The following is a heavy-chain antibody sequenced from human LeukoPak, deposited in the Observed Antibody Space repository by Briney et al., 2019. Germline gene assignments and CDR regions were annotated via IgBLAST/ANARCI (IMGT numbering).Heavy chain of an antibody. Sequence: GGSLRLSCAASGFSFGSYWMHWVRRAPGRGLVWLSRIDNAGTNTVYADSVKGRFTISRDNAKSTLYLQMNSLTAEDTAVYYCVRGSSGRDYWGQRTLVTVSS. CDR2: IDNAGTNT. CDR3: VRGSSGRDY. CDR1: GFSFGSYW. J-gene: IGHJ4*02. V-gene: IGHV3-74*01.